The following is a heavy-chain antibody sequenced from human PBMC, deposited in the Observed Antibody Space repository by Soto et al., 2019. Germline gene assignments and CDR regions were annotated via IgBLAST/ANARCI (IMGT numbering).Heavy chain of an antibody. CDR1: GFTFSSYW. CDR3: ARIAASGRGWDV. D-gene: IGHD6-13*01. CDR2: IKQDGSEE. Sequence: EVQLVESGGGLVQPGGSLRLSCVDSGFTFSSYWMSWVRQAPVKGLEWVGNIKQDGSEENYADSVKGRFTISRDNAKNSMYLQMNSLRAEETAVYYCARIAASGRGWDVWGQGTTVVVSS. V-gene: IGHV3-7*01. J-gene: IGHJ6*02.